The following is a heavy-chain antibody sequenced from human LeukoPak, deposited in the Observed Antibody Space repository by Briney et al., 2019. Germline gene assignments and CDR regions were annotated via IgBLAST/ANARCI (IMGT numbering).Heavy chain of an antibody. CDR1: GFTFSSYG. CDR2: ISYDGSNK. V-gene: IGHV3-30*18. Sequence: GGSLRLSCAASGFTFSSYGMHWVRQAPGKGLEWVAVISYDGSNKYYADSVKGRFTISRDNSKNTLYLQMNSLRAEDTAVYYCAKSAPLRYFDWLFSPFDYWGQGTLVTVSS. J-gene: IGHJ4*02. D-gene: IGHD3-9*01. CDR3: AKSAPLRYFDWLFSPFDY.